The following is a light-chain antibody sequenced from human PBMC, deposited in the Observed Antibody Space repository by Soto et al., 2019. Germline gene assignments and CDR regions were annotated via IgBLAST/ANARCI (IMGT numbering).Light chain of an antibody. CDR3: SSYAGSSNV. J-gene: IGLJ1*01. V-gene: IGLV2-14*01. CDR2: EVS. CDR1: SSDVGTYNY. Sequence: QSALTQPASVSGSPGQSITISCTGTSSDVGTYNYVSWYQQHPGKAPKLIIYEVSDRPSGVSNRFSGSRSGNTASLTISGLQAEDEADYFCSSYAGSSNVFGTGTKLTVL.